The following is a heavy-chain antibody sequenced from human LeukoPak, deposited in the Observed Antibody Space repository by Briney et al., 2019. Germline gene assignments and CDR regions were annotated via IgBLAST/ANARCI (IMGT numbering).Heavy chain of an antibody. D-gene: IGHD2-2*02. Sequence: SETLSLTCTVSGGAISRYYWSWIRQPAGKGLEWIGRIYTIVSTNYNPSPKSPVTISVDTSKNQFSLKLSSVTAADTAVYYCARGPGYCSSTSCYTDYYGMDVWGQGTTVTVSS. CDR2: IYTIVST. J-gene: IGHJ6*02. CDR1: GGAISRYY. CDR3: ARGPGYCSSTSCYTDYYGMDV. V-gene: IGHV4-4*07.